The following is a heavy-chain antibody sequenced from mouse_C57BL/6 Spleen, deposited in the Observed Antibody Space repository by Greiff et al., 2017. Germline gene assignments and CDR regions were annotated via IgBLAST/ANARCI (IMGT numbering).Heavy chain of an antibody. D-gene: IGHD2-12*01. CDR3: ARERYYNAMDY. Sequence: VQLKQSGPELVKPGASVKIPCKASGYTFTDYNMDWVKQSHGKSLEWIGDINPNNGGTIYNQKFKGKATWTVEKSSSTAYMELRSLTTEDTAVYYCARERYYNAMDYWGQGTSVTVSS. J-gene: IGHJ4*01. CDR1: GYTFTDYN. V-gene: IGHV1-18*01. CDR2: INPNNGGT.